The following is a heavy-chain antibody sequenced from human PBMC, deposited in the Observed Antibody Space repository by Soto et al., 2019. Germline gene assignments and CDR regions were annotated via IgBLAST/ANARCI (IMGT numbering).Heavy chain of an antibody. Sequence: PGGSLRLSCAACGFTFSSYWMSWVRQAPWKGLEWVANIKEDGIEKYYVDSVKGRFTISRDNAKNSLYLQMNSLRAEDTAVFYCARAPAIGADGTPHYWGRGTLVAVCS. V-gene: IGHV3-7*01. CDR2: IKEDGIEK. CDR3: ARAPAIGADGTPHY. CDR1: GFTFSSYW. J-gene: IGHJ4*02. D-gene: IGHD6-13*01.